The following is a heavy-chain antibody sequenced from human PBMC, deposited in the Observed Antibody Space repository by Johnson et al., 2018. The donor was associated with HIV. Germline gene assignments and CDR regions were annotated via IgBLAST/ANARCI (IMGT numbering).Heavy chain of an antibody. D-gene: IGHD3-10*01. CDR2: IYSGGST. J-gene: IGHJ3*02. CDR3: ASTTLDSTSWFGELLYKTAFDI. V-gene: IGHV3-66*03. Sequence: VQVLESGGGLIQPGGSLRLSCAASGFTVSSNYMSWVRHAPGKGLEWVSVIYSGGSTYYADSVKGRFTISRDNSKNTLYLQMNSLRAEDTAVYYCASTTLDSTSWFGELLYKTAFDIWGQGTMVTVSS. CDR1: GFTVSSNY.